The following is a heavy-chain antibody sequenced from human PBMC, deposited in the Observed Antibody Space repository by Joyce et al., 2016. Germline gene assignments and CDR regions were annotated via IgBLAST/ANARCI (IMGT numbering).Heavy chain of an antibody. CDR2: ISYDGSNK. D-gene: IGHD1-7*01. Sequence: QVQLVESGGGVVQPGRSLSLSCASSGFTFSFYGIHWVRQAPGKGLEWVAVISYDGSNKYYADSVKGRFTISRDNSKNTLYLQMNTLRAEDTAVYYCAKDLELLSGVIDSWGQGTLVTVSS. V-gene: IGHV3-30*18. CDR1: GFTFSFYG. J-gene: IGHJ4*02. CDR3: AKDLELLSGVIDS.